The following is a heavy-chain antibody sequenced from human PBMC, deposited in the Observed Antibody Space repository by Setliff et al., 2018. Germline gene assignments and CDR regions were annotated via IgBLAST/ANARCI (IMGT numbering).Heavy chain of an antibody. CDR2: IYYSGST. Sequence: SETLSLTCTVSGGSISSGDYYWSWIRQPPGKGLEWIGYIYYSGSTYYDPSLKSRVTISVDTSKNQFSLKLSSVTAADTAVYYCARGGEGALGIPYYGMDVWGQGTTVTVSS. D-gene: IGHD2-21*01. V-gene: IGHV4-30-4*08. CDR1: GGSISSGDYY. J-gene: IGHJ6*02. CDR3: ARGGEGALGIPYYGMDV.